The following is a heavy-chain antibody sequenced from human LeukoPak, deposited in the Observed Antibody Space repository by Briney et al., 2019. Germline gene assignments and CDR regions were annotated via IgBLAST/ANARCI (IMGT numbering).Heavy chain of an antibody. Sequence: SETLSLPCTVSGGSFSSYYWRWIRQPPGKGLEWIGYIYYSGSTNYNPSLKSRVTISVDTSKNQFSLKLSSVTAADTAVYYCARLRGATGYFDYWGQGTLVSVSS. CDR2: IYYSGST. D-gene: IGHD1-26*01. J-gene: IGHJ4*02. V-gene: IGHV4-59*08. CDR3: ARLRGATGYFDY. CDR1: GGSFSSYY.